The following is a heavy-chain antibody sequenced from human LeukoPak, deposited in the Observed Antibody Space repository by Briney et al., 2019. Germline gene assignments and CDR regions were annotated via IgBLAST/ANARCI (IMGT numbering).Heavy chain of an antibody. V-gene: IGHV2-5*05. CDR1: GFSLSTTGVG. Sequence: SGPTQVNPTQTLTLTCTFSGFSLSTTGVGVGWIRRPPGKALEWLALIYWDDAKRYGPSLKSRLTITKDTSKNQVVLTMTNMDPVDTATYYCANRLGGSGWNGGYFLHWGQGTLVTVSS. CDR2: IYWDDAK. J-gene: IGHJ1*01. D-gene: IGHD6-19*01. CDR3: ANRLGGSGWNGGYFLH.